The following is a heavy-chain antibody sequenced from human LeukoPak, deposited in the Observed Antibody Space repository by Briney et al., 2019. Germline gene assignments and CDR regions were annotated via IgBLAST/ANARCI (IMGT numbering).Heavy chain of an antibody. Sequence: GASVKVSCKASGYTFTSYDINWVRQATGQGLEWMGRIIPILGIANYAQKFQGRVTITADKSTSTAYMELSSLRSEDTAVYYCARTVVVVAATPEIYYYYGMDVWGQGTTVTVSS. D-gene: IGHD2-15*01. CDR3: ARTVVVVAATPEIYYYYGMDV. CDR2: IIPILGIA. CDR1: GYTFTSYD. J-gene: IGHJ6*02. V-gene: IGHV1-69*04.